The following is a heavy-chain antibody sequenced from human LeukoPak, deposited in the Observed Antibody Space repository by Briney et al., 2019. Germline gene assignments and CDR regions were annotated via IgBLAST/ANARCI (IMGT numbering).Heavy chain of an antibody. V-gene: IGHV4-39*07. CDR1: GGSISSSSYY. CDR3: TRDSMIRGHY. D-gene: IGHD3-10*01. J-gene: IGHJ4*02. CDR2: IYFSGTT. Sequence: PSETLSLTCIVSGGSISSSSYYWGWIRQPPGKGLEWVGSIYFSGTTYHNPSLKSRVTISVDTSKNQFSLKLTSVTAADTAVYYCTRDSMIRGHYWGQGTLVTVSS.